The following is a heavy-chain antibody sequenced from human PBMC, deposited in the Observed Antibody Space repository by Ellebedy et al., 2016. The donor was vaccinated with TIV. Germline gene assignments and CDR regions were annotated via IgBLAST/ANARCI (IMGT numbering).Heavy chain of an antibody. Sequence: MPSETLSLTCTVSGGSISSYYWSWIRQPPGKGLEWIGYIYYSGSTNYNPSLKSRVTISVDTSKNQFSLKLTSVTAADTAVYYCARAHLSTYGMDVWGQGTTVTVSS. CDR3: ARAHLSTYGMDV. V-gene: IGHV4-59*01. CDR2: IYYSGST. CDR1: GGSISSYY. D-gene: IGHD2/OR15-2a*01. J-gene: IGHJ6*02.